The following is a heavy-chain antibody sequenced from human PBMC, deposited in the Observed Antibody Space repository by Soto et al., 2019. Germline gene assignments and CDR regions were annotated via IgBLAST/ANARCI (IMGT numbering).Heavy chain of an antibody. CDR3: VRGGGIAVAGTHLDY. CDR2: IGGSGAGT. CDR1: GFTFSSYA. Sequence: EVQLLESGGGLVQPGGSLRLSCAASGFTFSSYAMSWVRQAPGKGLEWVSGIGGSGAGTNYADSVKGRFTISRDNSKKTLYLQMSSLRAEDTAVYYCVRGGGIAVAGTHLDYWGHGTLVTVSS. J-gene: IGHJ4*01. V-gene: IGHV3-23*01. D-gene: IGHD6-19*01.